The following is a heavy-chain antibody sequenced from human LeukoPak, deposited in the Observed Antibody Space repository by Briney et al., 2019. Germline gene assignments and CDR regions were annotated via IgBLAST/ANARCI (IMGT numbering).Heavy chain of an antibody. Sequence: GGSLRLSCAASGFTFSDYYMSWIRQAPGKGLEWVSYISSSGSTIYYADSVKGRFNISRDNAKNSLYLQMNSLRAEDTAVYYCARDARQLARGYYYYYMDVWGKGTTVTVSS. V-gene: IGHV3-11*04. J-gene: IGHJ6*03. CDR3: ARDARQLARGYYYYYMDV. D-gene: IGHD6-6*01. CDR1: GFTFSDYY. CDR2: ISSSGSTI.